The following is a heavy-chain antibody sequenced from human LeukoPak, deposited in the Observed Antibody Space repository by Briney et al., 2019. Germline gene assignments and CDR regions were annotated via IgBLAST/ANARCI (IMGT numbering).Heavy chain of an antibody. D-gene: IGHD1-14*01. CDR1: GDSVSSNDVA. CDR2: TYYGSKWSN. CDR3: TRGRNSAFDY. Sequence: SQTLSLTCVISGDSVSSNDVAWNWVRQSPSRGLEWLGRTYYGSKWSNDYALSVKSRITINPDTSKNQFSLQLNSVTPEDTAVYYCTRGRNSAFDYWGQGTLVTVSS. J-gene: IGHJ4*02. V-gene: IGHV6-1*01.